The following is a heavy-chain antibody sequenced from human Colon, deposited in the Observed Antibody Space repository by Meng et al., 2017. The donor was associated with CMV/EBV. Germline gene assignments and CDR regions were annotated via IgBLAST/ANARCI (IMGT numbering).Heavy chain of an antibody. Sequence: QGQLPEVAPGLAKPPETLSLTCTVYGGSISSYYWSWLRQPPGKGLEWIGYIYYSGSTNYNPSLKSRVTISVDTSKNQFSLNLSSVTAADTAVYYCARVTGGSWNFDYWGQGTLVTVS. CDR3: ARVTGGSWNFDY. J-gene: IGHJ4*02. V-gene: IGHV4-59*01. CDR2: IYYSGST. D-gene: IGHD1-26*01. CDR1: GGSISSYY.